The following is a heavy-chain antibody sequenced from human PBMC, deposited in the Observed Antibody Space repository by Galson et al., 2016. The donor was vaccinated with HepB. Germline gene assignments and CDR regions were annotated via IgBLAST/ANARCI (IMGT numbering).Heavy chain of an antibody. J-gene: IGHJ4*02. V-gene: IGHV4-59*01. CDR2: IYYNEST. D-gene: IGHD3-9*01. CDR3: ASPRHDILTGYYL. CDR1: GGSISTYY. Sequence: SETLSLTCTASGGSISTYYWSWIRQPPGKGLEWIGYIYYNESTNYNPSLKSRVTISVDTSKNQFSLKLSSVTAADTAVYYCASPRHDILTGYYLWGQGTLVTVSS.